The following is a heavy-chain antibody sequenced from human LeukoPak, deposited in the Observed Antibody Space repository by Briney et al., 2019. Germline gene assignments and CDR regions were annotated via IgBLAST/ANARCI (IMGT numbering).Heavy chain of an antibody. CDR3: AREYCSSTSCYRAFDI. CDR2: ISYDGSNK. Sequence: PGGSLRLSCAASGFTFSSYAMHWVRQAPGKGLEWVAVISYDGSNKYYADSVKGRFTISRDNSKNTLYLQMNSLRAEDTAVYYCAREYCSSTSCYRAFDIWGQGTMVTVSS. CDR1: GFTFSSYA. V-gene: IGHV3-30-3*01. D-gene: IGHD2-2*02. J-gene: IGHJ3*02.